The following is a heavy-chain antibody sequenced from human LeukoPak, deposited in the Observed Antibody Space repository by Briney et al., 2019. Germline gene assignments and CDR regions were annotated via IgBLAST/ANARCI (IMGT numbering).Heavy chain of an antibody. Sequence: GGSLRLSCAASGFTFSSYWVHWVRQAPGRGLVWVSRINPDGSTTNYVDSVKGRFTISRDNAKNSLYLQMNSLRAEDTAVYYCARDLEYYYGSGSYRYYYGMDVWGQGTTVTVSS. CDR2: INPDGSTT. J-gene: IGHJ6*02. V-gene: IGHV3-74*01. D-gene: IGHD3-10*01. CDR1: GFTFSSYW. CDR3: ARDLEYYYGSGSYRYYYGMDV.